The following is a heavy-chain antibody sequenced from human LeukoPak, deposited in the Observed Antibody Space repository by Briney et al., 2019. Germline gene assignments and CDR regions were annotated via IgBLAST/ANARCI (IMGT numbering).Heavy chain of an antibody. D-gene: IGHD1-7*01. CDR1: GFTFSSYA. V-gene: IGHV3-30-3*01. CDR3: ARDGPELAFDI. CDR2: ISYDGSNK. Sequence: GGSLRLSCAASGFTFSSYAMHWVRQAPGKGLEWVAVISYDGSNKYYADSVKGRFTISRDNSKNTLYLQMNSLRAEDTAVYYCARDGPELAFDIWGQGTMVTVSS. J-gene: IGHJ3*02.